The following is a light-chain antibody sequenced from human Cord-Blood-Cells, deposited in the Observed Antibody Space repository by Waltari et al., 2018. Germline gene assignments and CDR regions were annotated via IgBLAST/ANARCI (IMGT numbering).Light chain of an antibody. V-gene: IGLV2-14*01. CDR1: SSDVGGYNY. Sequence: QSALTQHASVSGSPGQSLTIPCTGTSSDVGGYNYVSWYQQPPGKAPKLMIYEVSNRPSGVSNRFSGSKSGNTASLTISGLQAEDEADYYCSSYTSSSTYVFGTGTKVTVL. J-gene: IGLJ1*01. CDR2: EVS. CDR3: SSYTSSSTYV.